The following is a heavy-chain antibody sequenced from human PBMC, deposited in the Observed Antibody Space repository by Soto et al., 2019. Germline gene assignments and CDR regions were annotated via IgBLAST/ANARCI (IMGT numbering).Heavy chain of an antibody. D-gene: IGHD3-9*01. CDR1: GYTFTGYY. CDR3: VRDSDTYYYGMDV. Sequence: ASVKVSCKASGYTFTGYYMHWVRQAPGQGLEWMGWINPNSGGTNYAQKFQGWVTMTRDTSISTAYMELSRLRSDDTAVYYCVRDSDTYYYGMDVWGQGTTVPVSS. J-gene: IGHJ6*02. V-gene: IGHV1-2*04. CDR2: INPNSGGT.